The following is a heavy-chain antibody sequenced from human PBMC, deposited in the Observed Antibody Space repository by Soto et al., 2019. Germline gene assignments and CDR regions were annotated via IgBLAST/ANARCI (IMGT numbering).Heavy chain of an antibody. CDR1: RYIFTTYA. CDR3: ARDPGTGAALRAYHFDY. Sequence: ASVKVSCKASRYIFTTYALHWVRQAPGQRLEWMGWINAGNGDTKYSEKFQGRVTITRDTSANTAYMELSSLRSEDTSVYYCARDPGTGAALRAYHFDYWGQGTLVTVS. D-gene: IGHD1-1*01. V-gene: IGHV1-3*01. CDR2: INAGNGDT. J-gene: IGHJ4*02.